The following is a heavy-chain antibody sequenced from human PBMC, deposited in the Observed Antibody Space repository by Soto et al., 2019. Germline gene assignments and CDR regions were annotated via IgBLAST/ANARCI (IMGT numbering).Heavy chain of an antibody. CDR2: INHSGST. Sequence: SETLSLTCAVSGGSFSGYYWSWIRQPPGKGLEWIGEINHSGSTNYNPSLKSRVTISVDTSKNQFSLKLSSVTAADTTVYYCARGGRDFWSGYYYNWFDPWGQGTLVTVSS. D-gene: IGHD3-3*01. CDR1: GGSFSGYY. J-gene: IGHJ5*02. V-gene: IGHV4-34*01. CDR3: ARGGRDFWSGYYYNWFDP.